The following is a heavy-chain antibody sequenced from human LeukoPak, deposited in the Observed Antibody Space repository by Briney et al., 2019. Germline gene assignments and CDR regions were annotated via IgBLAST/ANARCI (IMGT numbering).Heavy chain of an antibody. J-gene: IGHJ4*02. Sequence: GGSLRLSCAASGFTFSTYEMNWVRQAPGKGLEWVSYISSTGSNIYYADSVKGRFTISRDNSKNTLYLQMNSLSAEDTAIYYCARDGGYSSGWYPFDYWGQGTLVTVSS. CDR1: GFTFSTYE. V-gene: IGHV3-48*03. D-gene: IGHD6-13*01. CDR2: ISSTGSNI. CDR3: ARDGGYSSGWYPFDY.